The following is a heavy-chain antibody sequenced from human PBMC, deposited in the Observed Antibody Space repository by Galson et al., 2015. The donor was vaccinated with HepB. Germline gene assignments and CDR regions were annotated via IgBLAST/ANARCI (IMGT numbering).Heavy chain of an antibody. Sequence: SLRLSCAASGFTFSSYAMHWVRQAPGKGLEWVAVISYDGSNKYYADSVKGRFTISRDNSKNTLYLQMNSLRAEDTAVYYCAREKRQIAVAARGYFDYWGKGTLVTVSS. D-gene: IGHD6-19*01. CDR3: AREKRQIAVAARGYFDY. V-gene: IGHV3-30*04. CDR2: ISYDGSNK. J-gene: IGHJ4*02. CDR1: GFTFSSYA.